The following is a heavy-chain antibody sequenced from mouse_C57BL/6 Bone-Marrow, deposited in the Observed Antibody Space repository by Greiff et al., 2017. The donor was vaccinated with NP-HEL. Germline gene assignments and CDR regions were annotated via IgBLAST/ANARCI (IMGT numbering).Heavy chain of an antibody. CDR3: ARRRGVTTVVADWYFDV. CDR2: IYWDDDK. D-gene: IGHD1-1*01. J-gene: IGHJ1*03. V-gene: IGHV8-12*01. CDR1: GFSLSTSGMG. Sequence: QVTLKESGPGILQSSQTLSLTCSFSGFSLSTSGMGVSWIRQPSGKGLEWLAHIYWDDDKRSNPSLKSRLTISKDTSRNQVFLKITSVDTADTATYYCARRRGVTTVVADWYFDVWGTGTTVTVSS.